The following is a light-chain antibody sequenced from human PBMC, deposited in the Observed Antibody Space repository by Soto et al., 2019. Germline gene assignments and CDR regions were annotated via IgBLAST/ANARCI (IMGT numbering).Light chain of an antibody. Sequence: TQSPATLSVSPGESATLSCRASQSVNSHLAWYQQKPGQAPRLLIYGASTRATGSPARFSGSGSGTDFTLTISSLEPEDFAVYYCHQRSNWPPDTFGHGTRLEIK. CDR3: HQRSNWPPDT. J-gene: IGKJ5*01. V-gene: IGKV3-11*01. CDR1: QSVNSH. CDR2: GAS.